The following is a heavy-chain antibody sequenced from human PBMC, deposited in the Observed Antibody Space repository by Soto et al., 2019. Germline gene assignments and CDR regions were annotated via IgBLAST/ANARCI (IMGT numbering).Heavy chain of an antibody. J-gene: IGHJ5*02. Sequence: PSETLSLTCAVYGGSFSGYYWSWIRQPPGKGLEWIGEINHSGSTNYNPSLKSRVTISVDTSKNQFSLKLSSVTAADTVVYYCARARRVLRYFDWLFGFDPWGQGTLVTVSS. CDR2: INHSGST. CDR3: ARARRVLRYFDWLFGFDP. V-gene: IGHV4-34*01. CDR1: GGSFSGYY. D-gene: IGHD3-9*01.